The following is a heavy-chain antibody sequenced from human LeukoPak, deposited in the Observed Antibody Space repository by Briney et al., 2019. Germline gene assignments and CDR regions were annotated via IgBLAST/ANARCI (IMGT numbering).Heavy chain of an antibody. CDR3: ARGITMIVVVPDAFDI. V-gene: IGHV3-64*01. D-gene: IGHD3-22*01. CDR2: ICSNGGST. Sequence: PGGSLRLSCAASGFTFSSYAMHWVRQAPGKGLEYVSAICSNGGSTYYANSVKGRFTISRDNSKNTLYLQMGSLRAEDMAVYYCARGITMIVVVPDAFDIWGQGTMVTVSS. CDR1: GFTFSSYA. J-gene: IGHJ3*02.